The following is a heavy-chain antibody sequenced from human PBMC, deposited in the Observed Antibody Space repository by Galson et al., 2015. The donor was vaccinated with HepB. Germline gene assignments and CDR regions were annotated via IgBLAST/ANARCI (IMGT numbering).Heavy chain of an antibody. CDR3: ARDSLFPELGTHDAFDM. CDR1: GYTFTNYA. V-gene: IGHV1-18*01. J-gene: IGHJ3*02. CDR2: ISGYNGNT. D-gene: IGHD3-16*01. Sequence: SVKVSCKASGYTFTNYAISWVRQVPGQGLEWMGWISGYNGNTSYAQNLQDRVTMTTDTSTTTAHMELRSLRSDDTAVYYCARDSLFPELGTHDAFDMWGRGTMVTVSS.